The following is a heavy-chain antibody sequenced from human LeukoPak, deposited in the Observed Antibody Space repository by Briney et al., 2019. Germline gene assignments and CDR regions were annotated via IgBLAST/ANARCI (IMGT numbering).Heavy chain of an antibody. V-gene: IGHV3-30*18. CDR3: AKGAVYCTGTGCYFFDY. J-gene: IGHJ4*02. CDR1: GFTFSSYG. Sequence: PGRSLRLSCAASGFTFSSYGMHWVRQAPGKGLEWVAVISYDGSDKYYADSVKGRFTISRDNSKNTLYLQMNSLRTEDTAVYYCAKGAVYCTGTGCYFFDYWGQGTPVTVSS. CDR2: ISYDGSDK. D-gene: IGHD2-15*01.